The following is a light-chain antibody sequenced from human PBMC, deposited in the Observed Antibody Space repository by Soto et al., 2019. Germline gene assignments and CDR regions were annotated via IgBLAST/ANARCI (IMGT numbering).Light chain of an antibody. V-gene: IGKV3-15*01. CDR3: QQRSNWPH. Sequence: EMVLPQSPGTLSLSPGERATLSCRAIQSVSSNVSWYQQRPGQAPRLLIYGASTRASGIPARFTGSGSGTEFTLTISSLQSEDFAVYYCQQRSNWPHFGQGTRLEI. CDR2: GAS. J-gene: IGKJ5*01. CDR1: QSVSSN.